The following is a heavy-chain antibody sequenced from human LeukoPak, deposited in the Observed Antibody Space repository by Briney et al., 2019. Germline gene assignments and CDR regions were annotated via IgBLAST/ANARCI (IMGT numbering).Heavy chain of an antibody. V-gene: IGHV4-59*01. CDR1: GGSISSYY. D-gene: IGHD1-26*01. J-gene: IGHJ3*02. CDR3: ARAISGSYSRAFDM. CDR2: IYYSGST. Sequence: SETLSLTCTVSGGSISSYYWSWIRQPPGKGLEWIGYIYYSGSTNYNPSLKSRVTISVDTSKNQFSLKLSSVTAADTAVYYCARAISGSYSRAFDMWGQGTMVTVSS.